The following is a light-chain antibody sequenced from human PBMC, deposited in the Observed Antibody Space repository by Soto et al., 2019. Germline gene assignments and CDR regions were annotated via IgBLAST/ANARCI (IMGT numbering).Light chain of an antibody. Sequence: EKVMTQSPATLSVSPGERATLSCRASQSVRSNLAWYQQKPGQPPRLLIYGASTGATGIPARFSGSGSGTEFTLTISSLQSEDFAVYYCQQYNNWPRTFGQGTKVDI. CDR2: GAS. CDR1: QSVRSN. CDR3: QQYNNWPRT. V-gene: IGKV3-15*01. J-gene: IGKJ1*01.